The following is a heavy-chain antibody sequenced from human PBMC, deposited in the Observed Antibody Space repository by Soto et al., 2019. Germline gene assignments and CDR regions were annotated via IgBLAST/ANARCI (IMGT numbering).Heavy chain of an antibody. CDR2: IYYSGST. CDR3: ARAHGSYYDY. J-gene: IGHJ4*02. V-gene: IGHV4-59*01. CDR1: GGSISSYY. Sequence: KTSETLSLTCTVSGGSISSYYWSWIRQPPGKGLEWIGYIYYSGSTNYNPSLKSRVTISVDTSKNQVSLKLSSVTVADTAVYYCARAHGSYYDYWGQGTPVTVSS. D-gene: IGHD1-26*01.